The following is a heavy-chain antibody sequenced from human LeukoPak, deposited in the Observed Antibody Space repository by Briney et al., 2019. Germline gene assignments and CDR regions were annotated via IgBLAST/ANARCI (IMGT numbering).Heavy chain of an antibody. J-gene: IGHJ4*02. V-gene: IGHV1-69*13. Sequence: GASVKVSCKASGGTFSSYAISWVRQAPGQGLEWMGGIIPIFGTANYAQKFQGRVTITADESTSTAYMELSSLRSEDTAVYYCARVSALMITFGGVIVGYFDYWGQRTLVTVSS. D-gene: IGHD3-16*02. CDR2: IIPIFGTA. CDR3: ARVSALMITFGGVIVGYFDY. CDR1: GGTFSSYA.